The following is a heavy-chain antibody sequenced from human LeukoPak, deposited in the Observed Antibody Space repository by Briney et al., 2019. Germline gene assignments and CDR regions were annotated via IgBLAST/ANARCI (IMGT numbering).Heavy chain of an antibody. CDR1: GFTFSSYE. D-gene: IGHD1-1*01. V-gene: IGHV3-48*03. J-gene: IGHJ4*02. CDR3: ARVMDWNENDDY. CDR2: ISSSGSTI. Sequence: GGSLRLSCAASGFTFSSYEMNWVRQAPGKGLEWVSYISSSGSTIYYADSVKGRFTISRDNAKNSLYLQMNSLRAEDTAVYYCARVMDWNENDDYWGQGTLVTVSS.